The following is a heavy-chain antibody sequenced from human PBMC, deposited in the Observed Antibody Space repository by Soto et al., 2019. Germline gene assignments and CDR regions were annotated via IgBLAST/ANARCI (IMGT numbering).Heavy chain of an antibody. V-gene: IGHV1-69*01. D-gene: IGHD6-19*01. CDR1: GGTFSSYA. J-gene: IGHJ6*02. CDR3: ARDSEQWLVPSYYYYYGMDV. Sequence: QVQLVQSGAEVKKPGSSVKVSCKASGGTFSSYAISWVRQAPGQGLEWMGGIIPIFGTANYAQKFQGRVTITADESTSTAYMELSSLRSEDTAVYYCARDSEQWLVPSYYYYYGMDVWGQGTTVTVSS. CDR2: IIPIFGTA.